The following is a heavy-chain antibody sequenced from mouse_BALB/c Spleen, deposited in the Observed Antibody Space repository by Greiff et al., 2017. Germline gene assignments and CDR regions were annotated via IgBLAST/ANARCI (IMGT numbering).Heavy chain of an antibody. Sequence: VKLVESGPGLVAPSQSLSITCTVSGFSLTSYGVHWVRQPPGKGLEWLGVIWAGGSTNYNSALMSRLSISKDNSKSQVFLKMNSLQANDTAIYYCASYYDYGWFAYWGQGTLVTVSA. CDR2: IWAGGST. CDR1: GFSLTSYG. CDR3: ASYYDYGWFAY. J-gene: IGHJ3*01. D-gene: IGHD2-4*01. V-gene: IGHV2-9*02.